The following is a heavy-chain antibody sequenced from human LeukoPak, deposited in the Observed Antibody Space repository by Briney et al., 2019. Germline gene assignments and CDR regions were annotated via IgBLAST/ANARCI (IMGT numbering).Heavy chain of an antibody. CDR1: GFTFSSYA. V-gene: IGHV3-33*08. D-gene: IGHD4-11*01. J-gene: IGHJ4*02. CDR3: ARDLSYTVPDY. Sequence: PGGSLRLSCAASGFTFSSYAMSWVRQAPGKGLEWVAVIWYDGSNKYYADSVKGRFTISRDNSKNTLYLQMNSLRAEDTAVYYCARDLSYTVPDYWGQGTLVTVSS. CDR2: IWYDGSNK.